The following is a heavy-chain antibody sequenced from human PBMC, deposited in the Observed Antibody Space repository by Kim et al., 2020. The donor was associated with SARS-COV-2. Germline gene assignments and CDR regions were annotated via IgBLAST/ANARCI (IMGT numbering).Heavy chain of an antibody. CDR3: AKVKQQLGYSYYYGMDV. Sequence: GVSLRLSCAASGFAFRSYGMHWVRQSPGKGLEWVAVISYDGSKKYYVESVKGRFTISRDNSKNTLYLQMSSLRVEDTAVYYCAKVKQQLGYSYYYGMDVWGQGTTVTVSS. CDR1: GFAFRSYG. V-gene: IGHV3-30*18. J-gene: IGHJ6*02. D-gene: IGHD6-13*01. CDR2: ISYDGSKK.